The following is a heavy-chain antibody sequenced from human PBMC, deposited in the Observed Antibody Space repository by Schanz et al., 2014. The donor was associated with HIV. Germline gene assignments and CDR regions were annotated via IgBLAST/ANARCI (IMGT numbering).Heavy chain of an antibody. J-gene: IGHJ6*02. CDR2: IKQDGIDK. Sequence: EVQLVESGGGLVQPGGSLRLSCEASGFTFRSFWMSWVRQAPGKGLEWVANIKQDGIDKHYVDSVKGRFTISRDNAKNSLNLQMNSLRAEDTAVYYCARDLISGYGSEYYYYYGMDVWGQGTTVTVSS. D-gene: IGHD5-12*01. CDR3: ARDLISGYGSEYYYYYGMDV. CDR1: GFTFRSFW. V-gene: IGHV3-7*01.